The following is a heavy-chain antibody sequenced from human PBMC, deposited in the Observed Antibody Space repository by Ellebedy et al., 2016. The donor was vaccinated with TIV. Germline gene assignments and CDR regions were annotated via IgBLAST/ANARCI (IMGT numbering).Heavy chain of an antibody. CDR3: ARDASVNGDSVYWYFEL. CDR2: ISTGSSTI. J-gene: IGHJ2*01. CDR1: GFTFSAYS. V-gene: IGHV3-48*04. Sequence: GGSLRLSCAVSGFTFSAYSMNWVRQAPGKGLEWVSYISTGSSTIYYADSVKGRFTISRDNAKNSLYLQMNSLRAEDTAVYYCARDASVNGDSVYWYFELWGRGTLVGVSS. D-gene: IGHD4-17*01.